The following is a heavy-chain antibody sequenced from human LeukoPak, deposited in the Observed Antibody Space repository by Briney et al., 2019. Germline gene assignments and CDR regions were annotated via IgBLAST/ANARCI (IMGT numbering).Heavy chain of an antibody. CDR2: IYYSGST. CDR1: GGSISSYY. J-gene: IGHJ5*02. D-gene: IGHD3-10*01. CDR3: ARERYYYGSGSYYNGWFDP. V-gene: IGHV4-59*01. Sequence: PSETLSLTCTVSGGSISSYYWSWIRQPPGKGLEWIGYIYYSGSTNYNPSLKSRVTISVDTSKNQFSLKLSSVTAADTAVYYCARERYYYGSGSYYNGWFDPWGQGTLVTVSS.